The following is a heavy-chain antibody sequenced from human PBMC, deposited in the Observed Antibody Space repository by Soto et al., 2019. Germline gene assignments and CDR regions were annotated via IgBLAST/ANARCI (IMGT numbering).Heavy chain of an antibody. CDR1: GGTFSSYA. J-gene: IGHJ4*02. V-gene: IGHV1-69*06. CDR2: IIPIFGTA. CDR3: SRESCSSTSGYLRPNDYGDSVFDY. D-gene: IGHD2-2*01. Sequence: QVQLVQSGAEVKKPGSSVKVSCKASGGTFSSYAISWVRQDPGQGLEWMGGIIPIFGTANYAQKFQGRVTITADKATSTASMELSSLRSEDTAVYYCSRESCSSTSGYLRPNDYGDSVFDYWGQGTLVTVSS.